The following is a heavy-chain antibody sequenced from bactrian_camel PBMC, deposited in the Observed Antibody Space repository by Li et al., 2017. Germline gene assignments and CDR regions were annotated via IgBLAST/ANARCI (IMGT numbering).Heavy chain of an antibody. CDR3: QTIRPYSTSLCRYNV. V-gene: IGHV3S40*01. J-gene: IGHJ4*01. CDR2: ISADGIP. CDR1: GFTSNSCG. Sequence: DVQLVESGGGSVQAGGSLRLSCTVPGFTSNSCGISWNRQAAGKQREWVSSISADGIPAYADSVKGRFTISRDKGVDTVFLQMSSLKPEDTAMYSCQTIRPYSTSLCRYNVWGQGTQVTVS. D-gene: IGHD1*01.